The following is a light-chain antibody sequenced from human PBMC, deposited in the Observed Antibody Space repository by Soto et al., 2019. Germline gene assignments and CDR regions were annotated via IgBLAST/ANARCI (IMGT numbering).Light chain of an antibody. J-gene: IGKJ2*01. Sequence: EIVLTQSPGTLSLSPGERATLSCRASQSVSNIYFAWYQQKSGRAPRLLIYGASNRATGIPDRFSGSGSGTDFTLTISRLEPEDFAVYYCQQYGSSPRTFGQGTKLEIK. CDR2: GAS. CDR3: QQYGSSPRT. V-gene: IGKV3-20*01. CDR1: QSVSNIY.